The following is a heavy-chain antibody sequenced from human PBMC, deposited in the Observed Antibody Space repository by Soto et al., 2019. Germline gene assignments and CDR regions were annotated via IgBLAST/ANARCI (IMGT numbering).Heavy chain of an antibody. CDR2: IYHTGIA. D-gene: IGHD3-16*01. Sequence: SETLSLTCSGYGDATTTNHWRSWVRQPPGKWPELIGGIYHTGIANYNPSLERRVDFSVDKSKNQFSLSLTSVTAADTAVYYCVSKLGPYYYGLDVWGQGTTVT. V-gene: IGHV4-4*02. CDR1: GDATTTNHW. J-gene: IGHJ6*02. CDR3: VSKLGPYYYGLDV.